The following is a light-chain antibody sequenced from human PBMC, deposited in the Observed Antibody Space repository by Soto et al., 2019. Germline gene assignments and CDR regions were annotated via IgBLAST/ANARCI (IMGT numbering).Light chain of an antibody. Sequence: SYELTQPPSVSVSPGQTARITCSGDALAKQSAYWYQQKPGQAPVLVICKDSERPSGIPERFSGSSSGTTVTLTISGVQAEDEADYYCQSADGSDTYVFGTGTKLTVL. CDR1: ALAKQS. V-gene: IGLV3-25*03. J-gene: IGLJ1*01. CDR2: KDS. CDR3: QSADGSDTYV.